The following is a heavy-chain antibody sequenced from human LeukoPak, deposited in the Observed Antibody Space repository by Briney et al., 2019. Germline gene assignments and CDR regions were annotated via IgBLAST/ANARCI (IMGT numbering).Heavy chain of an antibody. V-gene: IGHV3-48*01. D-gene: IGHD1-1*01. CDR1: GFTFSSYS. CDR2: ISSSSSTI. J-gene: IGHJ5*02. CDR3: ARDRWNHREWFDT. Sequence: PGGSLRLSCAASGFTFSSYSMNWVRQAPGKGLEWVSYISSSSSTIYYAASVKGRFTISRDNAKNTLYLQMNSLRAEDTAVYYCARDRWNHREWFDTWGPGTLVTVSS.